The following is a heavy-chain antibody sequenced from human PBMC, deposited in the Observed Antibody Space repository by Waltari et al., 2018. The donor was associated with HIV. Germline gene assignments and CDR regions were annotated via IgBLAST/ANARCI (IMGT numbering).Heavy chain of an antibody. V-gene: IGHV5-51*03. CDR1: GYTFTNYW. J-gene: IGHJ3*02. Sequence: EVQLVQSGAEVRKSGESLKISCKASGYTFTNYWIAWVRQMSGEGLEWMGIIFPCDSDTGYNPSFEGQITISVDKSLATAYLEWNNLNASDAAIYYCARLFYYDTTGYINNAFDIWGQGTEVSVS. CDR3: ARLFYYDTTGYINNAFDI. CDR2: IFPCDSDT. D-gene: IGHD3-22*01.